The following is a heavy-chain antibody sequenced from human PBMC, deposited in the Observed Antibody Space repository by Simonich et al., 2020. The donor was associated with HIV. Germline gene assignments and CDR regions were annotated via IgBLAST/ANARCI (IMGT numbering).Heavy chain of an antibody. CDR3: ARGFYQRLYYFDY. J-gene: IGHJ4*02. CDR2: INNSGST. Sequence: QVQLQQWGAGLLKPSETLSLTCAVYGGSFSGYYWSWIRQPPGKGWEWIGEINNSGSTNYNPTLKSRVTISVDTSKNQFSLKLSSVTAADTAVYYCARGFYQRLYYFDYWGQGTLVTVSS. V-gene: IGHV4-34*01. D-gene: IGHD2-2*01. CDR1: GGSFSGYY.